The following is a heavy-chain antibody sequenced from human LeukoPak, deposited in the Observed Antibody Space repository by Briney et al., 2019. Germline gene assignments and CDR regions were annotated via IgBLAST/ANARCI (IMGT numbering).Heavy chain of an antibody. V-gene: IGHV1-69*04. J-gene: IGHJ3*02. CDR2: IIPILGIA. CDR1: GGTFSSYA. Sequence: GASVKVSCKASGGTFSSYAISWVRQAPGQGLEWMGRIIPILGIANYAQKFQGRVTMTRDTSTSTVYMELSSLRSEDTAVYYCARERPRLPVQDAFDIWGQGTMVTVSS. CDR3: ARERPRLPVQDAFDI. D-gene: IGHD2-15*01.